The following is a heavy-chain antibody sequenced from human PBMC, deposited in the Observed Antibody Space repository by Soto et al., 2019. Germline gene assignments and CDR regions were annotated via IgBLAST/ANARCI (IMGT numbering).Heavy chain of an antibody. J-gene: IGHJ6*02. CDR1: GFSFSYYA. CDR2: ISFDGGDK. V-gene: IGHV3-30-3*01. D-gene: IGHD2-21*02. Sequence: QVQLVESGGGVVQPGESLRLSCEASGFSFSYYAMHWVRQAPGKGLRWVAAISFDGGDKYYAGSVKGRFTVSRDNSKNTLYLQLSSLRAADTAVYYCASVGCGGDCYFPFLRYPMDVWGQGTTVTVSS. CDR3: ASVGCGGDCYFPFLRYPMDV.